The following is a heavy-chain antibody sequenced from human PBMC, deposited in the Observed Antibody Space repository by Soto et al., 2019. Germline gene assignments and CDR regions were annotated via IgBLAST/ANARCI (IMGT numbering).Heavy chain of an antibody. CDR3: AKDRQPDGFWPFDH. CDR1: GFTFHTYA. Sequence: EVQLLESGGGLVQPGGSLRLSCAASGFTFHTYAMSWVRQTPGKGLEWISGILGSGGTYYADSVKGRFTISRDNSKNTLYLQMNSLRAEDTAMYYCAKDRQPDGFWPFDHWGQGTLITASS. D-gene: IGHD3-3*01. CDR2: ILGSGGT. V-gene: IGHV3-23*01. J-gene: IGHJ4*02.